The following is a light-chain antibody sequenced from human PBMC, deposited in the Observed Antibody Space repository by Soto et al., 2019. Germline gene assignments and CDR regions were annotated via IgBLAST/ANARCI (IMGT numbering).Light chain of an antibody. V-gene: IGKV3-20*01. CDR2: GAS. CDR1: QTISNTY. Sequence: EIVLAQSPGTLSLSPGERATLSCRPSQTISNTYLAWYQHKPGQAPRLLIYGASNRATGIQDRFSGSGSGTDFSLTIGRVEPEDFAVYYCQQYVTSPPGYTFGQGTRLETK. CDR3: QQYVTSPPGYT. J-gene: IGKJ2*01.